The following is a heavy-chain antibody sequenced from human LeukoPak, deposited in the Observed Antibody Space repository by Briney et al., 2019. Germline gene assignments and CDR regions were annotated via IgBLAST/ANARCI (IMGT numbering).Heavy chain of an antibody. V-gene: IGHV4-39*01. CDR2: IYYSGTT. D-gene: IGHD3-22*01. CDR1: GGSVSSSSYY. Sequence: PSETLSLTCTVSGGSVSSSSYYWGWIRQPPGKGLEWIGSIYYSGTTYYNSTRKSRVTISVDTSKNQFSLKLSSVTAADTAVYYCARQISGYGYYFDYWGQGTLVTVSS. J-gene: IGHJ4*02. CDR3: ARQISGYGYYFDY.